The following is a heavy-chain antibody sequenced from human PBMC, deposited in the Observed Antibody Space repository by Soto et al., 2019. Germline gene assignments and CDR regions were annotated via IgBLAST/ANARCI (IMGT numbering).Heavy chain of an antibody. Sequence: PSETLSLTCTVSGGSISSSSYYWGWIRQPPGKGLEWIGSIYYSGSTYYNPSLKSRVTISVDTSKNQFSLKLSSVTAADTAVYYCARHQGGYDLSYYYYGMDVWGQGTTVTVSS. CDR2: IYYSGST. V-gene: IGHV4-39*01. J-gene: IGHJ6*02. CDR3: ARHQGGYDLSYYYYGMDV. CDR1: GGSISSSSYY. D-gene: IGHD5-12*01.